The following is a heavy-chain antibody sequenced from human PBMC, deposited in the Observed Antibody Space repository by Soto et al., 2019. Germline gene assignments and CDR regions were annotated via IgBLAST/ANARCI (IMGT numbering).Heavy chain of an antibody. CDR3: ARVIETVVVVPAARGYYYYYYMDV. V-gene: IGHV4-34*01. Sequence: SLTCAVYGESFSGYYWSWIRQPPGKGLEWIGEINHSGSTNYNPSLKSRVTISVDTSKNQFSLKLSSVTAADTAVYYCARVIETVVVVPAARGYYYYYYMDVWGKGTTVTVSS. CDR2: INHSGST. J-gene: IGHJ6*03. D-gene: IGHD2-2*01. CDR1: GESFSGYY.